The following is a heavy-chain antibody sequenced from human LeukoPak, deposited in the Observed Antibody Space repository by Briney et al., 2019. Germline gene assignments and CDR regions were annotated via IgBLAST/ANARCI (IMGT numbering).Heavy chain of an antibody. CDR1: GITFTSSS. J-gene: IGHJ4*02. CDR2: ISSSGAYV. CDR3: ARADTLGGYYFDN. Sequence: KAGGSLRLSCAASGITFTSSSMTWVRQAPGKGLEWVSSISSSGAYVYFADSLKGRFTISRDNTKNSLYLQMNSLRAEDTAVYYCARADTLGGYYFDNWGQGTLVTVSS. D-gene: IGHD3-16*01. V-gene: IGHV3-21*01.